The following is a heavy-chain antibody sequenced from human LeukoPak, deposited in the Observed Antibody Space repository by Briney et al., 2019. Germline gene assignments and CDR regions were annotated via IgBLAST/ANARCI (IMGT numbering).Heavy chain of an antibody. CDR1: GFTFSSYA. V-gene: IGHV3-23*01. D-gene: IGHD6-19*01. J-gene: IGHJ1*01. CDR2: ISGSGGST. Sequence: PGGSLRLSCAASGFTFSSYAMSWVRQAPGKGLEWVSAISGSGGSTYYADSVKGRFTISRDNSKNTLYLQMNSQRAEDTAVYYCANGYSSGPSYFRHWGQGTLVTVSS. CDR3: ANGYSSGPSYFRH.